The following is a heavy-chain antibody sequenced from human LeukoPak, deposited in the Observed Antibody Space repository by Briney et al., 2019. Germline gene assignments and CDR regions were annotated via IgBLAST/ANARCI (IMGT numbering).Heavy chain of an antibody. CDR3: AKEHYYYVGTGYFGL. D-gene: IGHD3-22*01. Sequence: GGSLRLSCAASGFSFSIYWMSWIRQTAGKGLEYVANIESNGGDKYYVDSVKGRFTISRDNAKNSLYLQMNNLRAEDTALYYCAKEHYYYVGTGYFGLWGQGTLVTVSS. J-gene: IGHJ4*02. V-gene: IGHV3-7*03. CDR2: IESNGGDK. CDR1: GFSFSIYW.